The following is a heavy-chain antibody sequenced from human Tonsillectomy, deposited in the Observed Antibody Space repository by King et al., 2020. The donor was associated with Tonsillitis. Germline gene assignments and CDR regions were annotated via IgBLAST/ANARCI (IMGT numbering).Heavy chain of an antibody. CDR1: GFTFSSYW. CDR3: ASWYSSGWYRNDALDI. V-gene: IGHV3-7*01. J-gene: IGHJ3*02. D-gene: IGHD6-19*01. CDR2: INQDEREK. Sequence: VQLVESGGGLVQPGGSLRLSCAASGFTFSSYWMRWGRQAPGKGLEGVAHINQDEREKYYVDFFKGRFTFSRDNAKNSLYLQMNSLRAEDTAVYYCASWYSSGWYRNDALDIWGQGTMVTVSS.